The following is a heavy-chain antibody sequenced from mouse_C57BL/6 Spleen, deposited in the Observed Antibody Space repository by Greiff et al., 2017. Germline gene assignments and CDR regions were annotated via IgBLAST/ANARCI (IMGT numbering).Heavy chain of an antibody. CDR1: GYSITSGYY. J-gene: IGHJ1*03. V-gene: IGHV3-6*01. CDR2: ISYDGSN. Sequence: EVQLQESGPGLVKPSQSLSLTCSVTGYSITSGYYWNWIRQFPGNKLEWMGYISYDGSNNYNPSLKNRISITRDTSKNQFFLKLNSVTTEDTATYYCASRGYFDVWGTGTTVTVSS. CDR3: ASRGYFDV.